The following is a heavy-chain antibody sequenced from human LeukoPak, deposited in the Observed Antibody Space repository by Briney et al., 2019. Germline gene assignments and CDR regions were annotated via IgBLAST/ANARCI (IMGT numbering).Heavy chain of an antibody. D-gene: IGHD6-19*01. CDR2: IRWDGGET. CDR1: GFTFHDYT. J-gene: IGHJ3*01. V-gene: IGHV3-43*01. CDR3: AKSTSSGWGYASDV. Sequence: GRSLRLSCAGSGFTFHDYTMHWVRQPPGKGLEWVSLIRWDGGETYFADSVKGRFTVSRDNSKNSLYLQVNSLRIEDTALYYCAKSTSSGWGYASDVWGQGTMVTVSA.